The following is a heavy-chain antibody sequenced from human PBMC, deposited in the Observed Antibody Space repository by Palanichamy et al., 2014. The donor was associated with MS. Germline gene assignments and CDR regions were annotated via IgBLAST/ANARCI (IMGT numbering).Heavy chain of an antibody. V-gene: IGHV4-39*01. CDR3: ARRGDDYILDY. CDR1: GGSISGSHYY. Sequence: QLQLQESGPGLVKPSETLSLTCTASGGSISGSHYYWGWIRQPPGKGLEWIGSVHYAGATFYNPSLKSRVTTSVDTSKNQFSLKMNSVTAADTAVYFCARRGDDYILDYWGQGTLVTVSS. CDR2: VHYAGAT. J-gene: IGHJ4*02. D-gene: IGHD4-11*01.